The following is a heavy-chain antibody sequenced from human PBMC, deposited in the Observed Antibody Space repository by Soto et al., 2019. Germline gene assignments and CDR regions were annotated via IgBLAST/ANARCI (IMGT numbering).Heavy chain of an antibody. CDR2: INPNSGGT. D-gene: IGHD5-18*01. CDR3: ARDIVTQTGDTLYYYYYGMDV. CDR1: GYTFTGYY. Sequence: ASVKVSCKASGYTFTGYYMHWVRQAPGQGLEWMGWINPNSGGTNYAQKFQGWVTMTRDTSISTAYMELSRLRSDDTAVYYCARDIVTQTGDTLYYYYYGMDVWGQGTTVTVSS. J-gene: IGHJ6*02. V-gene: IGHV1-2*04.